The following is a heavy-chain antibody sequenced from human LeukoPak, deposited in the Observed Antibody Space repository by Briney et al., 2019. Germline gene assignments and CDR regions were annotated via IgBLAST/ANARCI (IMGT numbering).Heavy chain of an antibody. V-gene: IGHV3-23*01. Sequence: GGSLRLSCAASGFTFSSYAMSWVRQAPGKGLEWVSAISGSGGSTYYADSAKGRFTISRDNSKNTLYLQMNSLRAEDTAVYYCAKARGGRLAYCGGDCYSVDYWGQGTLVTVSS. J-gene: IGHJ4*02. CDR3: AKARGGRLAYCGGDCYSVDY. CDR1: GFTFSSYA. CDR2: ISGSGGST. D-gene: IGHD2-21*02.